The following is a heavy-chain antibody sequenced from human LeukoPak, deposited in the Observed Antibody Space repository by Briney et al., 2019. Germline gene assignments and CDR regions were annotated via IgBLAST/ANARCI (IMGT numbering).Heavy chain of an antibody. Sequence: ASVKVSCKASGGTFSSYAISWVRQAPGQGLEWMGRIIPILGIANYAQKFQGRVTITADKSTSTAYMELSSLRSEGTAVYYCAREAIHYYYGMDGGGQATTVTV. CDR1: GGTFSSYA. V-gene: IGHV1-69*04. J-gene: IGHJ6*02. D-gene: IGHD3-9*01. CDR2: IIPILGIA. CDR3: AREAIHYYYGMDG.